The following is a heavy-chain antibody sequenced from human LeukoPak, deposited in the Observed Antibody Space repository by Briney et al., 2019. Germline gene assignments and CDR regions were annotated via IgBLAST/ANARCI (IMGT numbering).Heavy chain of an antibody. D-gene: IGHD5-18*01. CDR2: INGDGSST. CDR1: GSTSRYYW. Sequence: GGSLRLSCAVSGSTSRYYWLHWVRQAPGEGLVWVSRINGDGSSTSYADSVKGRFTISRDNAKNTLFLQMASLRVEDTAVYYCARDRVCSYGYHYWGQGTLVTVSS. CDR3: ARDRVCSYGYHY. J-gene: IGHJ4*02. V-gene: IGHV3-74*01.